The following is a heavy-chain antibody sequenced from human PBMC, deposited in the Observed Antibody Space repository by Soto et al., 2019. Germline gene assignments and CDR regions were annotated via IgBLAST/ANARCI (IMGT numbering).Heavy chain of an antibody. CDR1: GFSFSTYW. V-gene: IGHV3-74*01. CDR2: INCHGSST. J-gene: IGHJ4*02. D-gene: IGHD4-17*01. CDR3: ARAGELYGDYEAY. Sequence: RRLSCAASGFSFSTYWMHWVRQAPGKGLVWVSRINCHGSSTNYADSVKGRFTISRDNAKNTLYLQMNSLRAEDSAVYYCARAGELYGDYEAYWGQGTLVTV.